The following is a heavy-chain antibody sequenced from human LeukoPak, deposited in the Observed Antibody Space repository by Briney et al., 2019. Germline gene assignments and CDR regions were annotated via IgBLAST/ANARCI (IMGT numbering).Heavy chain of an antibody. Sequence: LETPSLSSAVSGGSISAFFWSWIRQPPGKGLEWIAYIYYSGSTKYKPSLQSRVTMSVDTSKNQFSLKLNSVTAADTAVYYCARMYSGTSYYFDYWGQGTLVTVSS. CDR1: GGSISAFF. D-gene: IGHD1-26*01. V-gene: IGHV4-59*01. CDR3: ARMYSGTSYYFDY. CDR2: IYYSGST. J-gene: IGHJ4*02.